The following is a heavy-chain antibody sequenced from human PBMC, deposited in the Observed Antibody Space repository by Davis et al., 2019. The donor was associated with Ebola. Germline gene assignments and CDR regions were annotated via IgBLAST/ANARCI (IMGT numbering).Heavy chain of an antibody. CDR1: GFTFSSYW. D-gene: IGHD6-19*01. Sequence: GESLKISCAASGFTFSSYWMSWVRQAPGKGLEWVANIKQDGSEKYYVDSVKGRFTISRDNAKNSLYLQMYSLRAEDTAVYYCARGVAVSGFYFDNWGPGTLVTVSS. V-gene: IGHV3-7*03. CDR3: ARGVAVSGFYFDN. CDR2: IKQDGSEK. J-gene: IGHJ4*02.